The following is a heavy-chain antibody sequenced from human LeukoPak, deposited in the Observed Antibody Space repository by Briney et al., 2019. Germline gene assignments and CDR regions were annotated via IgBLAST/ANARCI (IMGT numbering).Heavy chain of an antibody. CDR1: GYTFTSYD. J-gene: IGHJ2*01. CDR3: ASNYYYGSGSRDLYFDL. Sequence: ASVKVSCKASGYTFTSYDINWVRQATGHGLEWMGWMNPNSGNTGYAQKVQGRVTMTRNTSISTVYMELSSLRSEDTAVYYCASNYYYGSGSRDLYFDLWGRGTLVTVSS. V-gene: IGHV1-8*01. CDR2: MNPNSGNT. D-gene: IGHD3-10*01.